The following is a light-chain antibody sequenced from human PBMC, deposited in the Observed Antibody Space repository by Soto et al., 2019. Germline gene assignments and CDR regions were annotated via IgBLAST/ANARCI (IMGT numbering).Light chain of an antibody. CDR1: QSVSIR. J-gene: IGKJ5*01. CDR2: GAS. Sequence: EIVMTQSPATLSVSTGERATLSCRASQSVSIRLAWYQHKSGQAPRLLISGASSRATGIPDRFSGSGSGTDFTLTISRLEPEDFALYYCQHYYGTSPITFGQGTRLEIK. V-gene: IGKV3-20*01. CDR3: QHYYGTSPIT.